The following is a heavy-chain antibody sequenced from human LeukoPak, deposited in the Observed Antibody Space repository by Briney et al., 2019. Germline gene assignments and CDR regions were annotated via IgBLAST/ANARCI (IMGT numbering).Heavy chain of an antibody. D-gene: IGHD3-3*01. CDR2: IRYDGSNK. CDR3: AKDFTIFGVKVYYFDY. CDR1: GFTFSSYG. Sequence: GSLRLSCAASGFTFSSYGMHWVRQAPGKGLEWVAFIRYDGSNKYYADSVKGRFTISRDNSKNTLYLQMNSLRAEDTAVYYCAKDFTIFGVKVYYFDYWGQGTLVTVSS. J-gene: IGHJ4*02. V-gene: IGHV3-30*02.